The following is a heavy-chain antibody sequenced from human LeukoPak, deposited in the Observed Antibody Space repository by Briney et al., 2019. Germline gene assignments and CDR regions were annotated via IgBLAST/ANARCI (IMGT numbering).Heavy chain of an antibody. J-gene: IGHJ5*02. V-gene: IGHV3-74*01. D-gene: IGHD5-24*01. Sequence: GGSLRLSCAASGFTFISYWMYWVRQAPGKGLVWVSRINSDGGSTTYAESVKGRFTISRDNAKNTLSLQMNSLRAEDTAVYYCARDRRDGYCLGHWGQGTPVTVSS. CDR1: GFTFISYW. CDR2: INSDGGST. CDR3: ARDRRDGYCLGH.